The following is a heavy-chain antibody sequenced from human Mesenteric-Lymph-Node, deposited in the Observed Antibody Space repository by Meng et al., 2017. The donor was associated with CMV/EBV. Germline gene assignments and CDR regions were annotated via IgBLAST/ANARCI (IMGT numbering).Heavy chain of an antibody. V-gene: IGHV3-48*03. CDR3: ARDLIVVVPAATEYYYYGMDV. CDR2: ISSSGSTI. J-gene: IGHJ6*02. Sequence: GGSLCLSCAASGFTFSSYEMNWVRQAPGKGLEWVSYISSSGSTIYYADSVKGRFTISRDNAKNSLYLQMNSLRAEDTAVYYCARDLIVVVPAATEYYYYGMDVWGQGTTVTVSS. CDR1: GFTFSSYE. D-gene: IGHD2-2*01.